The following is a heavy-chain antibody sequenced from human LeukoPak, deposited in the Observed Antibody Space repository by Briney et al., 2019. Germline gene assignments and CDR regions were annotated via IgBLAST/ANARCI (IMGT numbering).Heavy chain of an antibody. V-gene: IGHV3-7*01. CDR1: GFTLSQYW. J-gene: IGHJ2*01. D-gene: IGHD1-26*01. Sequence: GVPLRLSCAASGFTLSQYWVSWVRQAPGKGLKWVAKINQDGGEKYYVDSVKGRFIISRNNTKNLVYLQMNNLRAEDTAVYYCARDHSGSYYNWYFDLWGRGTLVTVSS. CDR2: INQDGGEK. CDR3: ARDHSGSYYNWYFDL.